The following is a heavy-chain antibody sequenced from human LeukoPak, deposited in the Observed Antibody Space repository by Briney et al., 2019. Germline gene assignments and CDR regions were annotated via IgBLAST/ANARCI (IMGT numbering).Heavy chain of an antibody. V-gene: IGHV3-23*01. CDR1: RFTFSSYA. CDR3: AKDFLGYCSGGSCY. CDR2: ISGSGGST. D-gene: IGHD2-15*01. J-gene: IGHJ4*02. Sequence: GGSLRLSCAASRFTFSSYAMSWVRQAPGKGLEWVSAISGSGGSTYYADSVKGRFTISRDNSKNTLYLQMNSLRAEDTAVYYCAKDFLGYCSGGSCYWGQGTLVTVSS.